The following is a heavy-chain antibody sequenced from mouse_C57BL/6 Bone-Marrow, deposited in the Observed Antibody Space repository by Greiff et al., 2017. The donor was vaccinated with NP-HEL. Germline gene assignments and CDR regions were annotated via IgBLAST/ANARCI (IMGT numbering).Heavy chain of an antibody. D-gene: IGHD2-5*01. CDR3: ARHEDSKREYYYAMDY. V-gene: IGHV5-12*01. Sequence: EVHLVESGGGLVQPGGSLKLSCAASGFTFSDYYMYWVRQTPEKRLEWVAYISNGGGSTYYPDTVKGRFTISRDNAKNTLYLQMSRLKSEDTAMYYCARHEDSKREYYYAMDYWGQGTSVTVSS. J-gene: IGHJ4*01. CDR2: ISNGGGST. CDR1: GFTFSDYY.